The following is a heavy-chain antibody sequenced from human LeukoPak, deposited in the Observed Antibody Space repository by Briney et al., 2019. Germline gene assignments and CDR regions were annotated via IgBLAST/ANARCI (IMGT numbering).Heavy chain of an antibody. CDR3: AKAQGYSYGPGDYFDY. CDR2: IRYDGSNK. J-gene: IGHJ4*02. V-gene: IGHV3-30*02. D-gene: IGHD5-18*01. CDR1: GFTFSSYG. Sequence: GGSLRLSCAASGFTFSSYGMHWVRQAPGKGLEWVAFIRYDGSNKYYADSVKGRFTISRDSSKNTLFLQMNSLRAEDTAVYYCAKAQGYSYGPGDYFDYWGQGTLVTVSS.